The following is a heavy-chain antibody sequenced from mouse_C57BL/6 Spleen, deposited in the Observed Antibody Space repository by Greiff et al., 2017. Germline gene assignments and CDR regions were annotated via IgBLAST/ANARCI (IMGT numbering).Heavy chain of an antibody. D-gene: IGHD2-2*01. V-gene: IGHV1-76*01. Sequence: VQRVESGAELVRPGASVKLSCKASGYTFTDYYINWVKQRPGQGLEWIARIYPGSGNTYYNEKFKGKATLTAEKSSSTAYMQLSSLTSEDSAVYFCAREGISTMVTTGDYWGQGTTLTVSS. J-gene: IGHJ2*01. CDR2: IYPGSGNT. CDR3: AREGISTMVTTGDY. CDR1: GYTFTDYY.